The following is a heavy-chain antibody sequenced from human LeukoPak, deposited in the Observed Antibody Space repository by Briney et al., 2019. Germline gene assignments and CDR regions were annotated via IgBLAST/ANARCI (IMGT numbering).Heavy chain of an antibody. V-gene: IGHV3-53*05. Sequence: PGGSLRLSCAASGFTVSSNYMSWVRQAPGKGLEWVSIIYSGGSTFYADSVKGRFTISRDNSKNTLYLQMNSLRAEDTAVYYCAKDGSPLWFGEFYFDYWGQGTLVTVSS. CDR1: GFTVSSNY. D-gene: IGHD3-10*01. J-gene: IGHJ4*02. CDR3: AKDGSPLWFGEFYFDY. CDR2: IYSGGST.